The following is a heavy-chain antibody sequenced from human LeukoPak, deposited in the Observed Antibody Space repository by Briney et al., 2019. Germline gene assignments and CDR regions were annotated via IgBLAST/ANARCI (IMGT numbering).Heavy chain of an antibody. CDR2: ISYDGSNK. D-gene: IGHD1-26*01. Sequence: GGSLRLSCAASGFTFSSYAMHWVRQAPGKGLEWVAVISYDGSNKYYADSVKGRFTISRDNSKSTLYLQMNSLRAEDTAVYYCARLVGATTPTNFDYWGQGTLVTVSS. V-gene: IGHV3-30*04. CDR3: ARLVGATTPTNFDY. CDR1: GFTFSSYA. J-gene: IGHJ4*02.